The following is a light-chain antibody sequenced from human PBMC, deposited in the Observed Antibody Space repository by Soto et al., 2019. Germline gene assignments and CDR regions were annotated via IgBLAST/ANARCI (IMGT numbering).Light chain of an antibody. J-gene: IGKJ1*01. CDR3: QQYGNSPRT. V-gene: IGKV3-20*01. Sequence: EIVLTQSPGTLSLSPGERATLSCRASQSVSGSYLAWYQQKPGQAPRLLIYGASSRATGIPDRFSGSGSGTDVSLTISRLEPEDFAVDYCQQYGNSPRTFGRGTKVEIK. CDR2: GAS. CDR1: QSVSGSY.